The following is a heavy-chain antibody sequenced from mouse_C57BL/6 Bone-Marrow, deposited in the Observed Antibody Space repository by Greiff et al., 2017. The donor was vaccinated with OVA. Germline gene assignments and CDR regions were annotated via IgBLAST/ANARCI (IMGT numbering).Heavy chain of an antibody. J-gene: IGHJ2*01. CDR3: TRRSLLWSFDY. V-gene: IGHV5-9-1*02. D-gene: IGHD1-1*02. Sequence: EVMLVESGEGLVKPGGSLKLSCAASGFTFSSYAMSWVRQTPEKRLEWVAYISSGGDYTYYADTVKGRFTISRDNARNTLYLQMSSLKSEDTAMYYCTRRSLLWSFDYWGQGTTLTVSS. CDR2: ISSGGDYT. CDR1: GFTFSSYA.